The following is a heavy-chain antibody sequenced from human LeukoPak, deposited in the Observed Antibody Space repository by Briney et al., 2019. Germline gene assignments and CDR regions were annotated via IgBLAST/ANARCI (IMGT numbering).Heavy chain of an antibody. CDR1: GGSISSGGYY. J-gene: IGHJ4*02. CDR3: ARGRGSSGWFDY. Sequence: SETLSLTCTVSGGSISSGGYYWSWIRQPPGKGLEWVGYIYYTGSTNYNPSLKSRVTISVDTSKNQFSLKLSSVTTADTAVYYCARGRGSSGWFDYWGQGTLVTVSS. CDR2: IYYTGST. D-gene: IGHD6-19*01. V-gene: IGHV4-61*08.